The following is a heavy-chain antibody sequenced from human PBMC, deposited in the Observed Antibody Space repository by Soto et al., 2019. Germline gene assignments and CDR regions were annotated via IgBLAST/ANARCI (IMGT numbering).Heavy chain of an antibody. CDR1: GFSFRSYA. V-gene: IGHV3-30*18. Sequence: QVQLVESGGGVVQPGRSLRLSCVASGFSFRSYAIHWVRQAPGKGLEWVAIISSDGSNKYYVDSVKGRFTISRDDSKNTLYLEMSSLRAEDTAVYYCAKDKGSSGWYFDYWGQGTLVTVSA. D-gene: IGHD6-19*01. CDR3: AKDKGSSGWYFDY. CDR2: ISSDGSNK. J-gene: IGHJ4*02.